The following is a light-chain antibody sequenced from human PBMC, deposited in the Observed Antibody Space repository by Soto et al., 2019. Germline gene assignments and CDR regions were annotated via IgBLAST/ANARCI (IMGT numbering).Light chain of an antibody. Sequence: DIQITQSPSSLSSSVLDRFTITCRASQSISSYLNWYQQKPGKAPKLLIYAASSLQSGVPSRFSGSGSGTDFTLTISSLQPEDFATYYCQQSYSTPQTFGQGTKVDIK. CDR3: QQSYSTPQT. J-gene: IGKJ1*01. V-gene: IGKV1-39*01. CDR1: QSISSY. CDR2: AAS.